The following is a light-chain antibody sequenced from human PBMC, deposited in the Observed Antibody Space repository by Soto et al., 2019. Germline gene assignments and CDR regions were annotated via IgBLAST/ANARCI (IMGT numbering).Light chain of an antibody. J-gene: IGLJ1*01. Sequence: QSALTQPASVSGSPGQSITISCTGTSSDIGRYDLVSWYQQHPGKAPKLMIYEGSQRPSGVSNRFSGSKSGYTASLTISGLQAEDEADYYCNSHTSGDFRVFGTGTKLTVL. CDR1: SSDIGRYDL. V-gene: IGLV2-14*02. CDR3: NSHTSGDFRV. CDR2: EGS.